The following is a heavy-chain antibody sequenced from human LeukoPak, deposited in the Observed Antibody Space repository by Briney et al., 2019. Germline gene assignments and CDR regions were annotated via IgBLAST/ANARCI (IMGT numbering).Heavy chain of an antibody. V-gene: IGHV3-23*01. CDR1: GFTFSSYA. CDR2: MSGSGGST. Sequence: GGTLRLSCAASGFTFSSYAMSWVRHAPGKGLEWVSTMSGSGGSTYYADSVKGRFTISRDNSKNTLYLQMNSLRAEDTAVCYCAKGLFYDGSAFDYWGQGTLVTVSS. D-gene: IGHD3-22*01. J-gene: IGHJ4*02. CDR3: AKGLFYDGSAFDY.